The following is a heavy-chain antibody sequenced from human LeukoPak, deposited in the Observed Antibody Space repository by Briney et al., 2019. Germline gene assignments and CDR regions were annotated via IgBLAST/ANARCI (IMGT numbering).Heavy chain of an antibody. D-gene: IGHD3-10*01. Sequence: PSETLSLTCTVSSGSINSYYWGWVRQPPGKGLEWIGRIYTTGATQYNPSLKSRDTMSIDTSTNQFSLNLRSMTAADTAVYYCARQGYAASYYFLDFWSRGTLVAVS. V-gene: IGHV4-4*07. J-gene: IGHJ4*02. CDR2: IYTTGAT. CDR3: ARQGYAASYYFLDF. CDR1: SGSINSYY.